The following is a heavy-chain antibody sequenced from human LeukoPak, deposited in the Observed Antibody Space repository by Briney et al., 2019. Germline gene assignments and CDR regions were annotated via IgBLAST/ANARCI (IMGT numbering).Heavy chain of an antibody. CDR2: TSYSGST. V-gene: IGHV4-59*11. CDR3: ARSGSTRSSAYNYYGLDV. Sequence: SETLSLTCIVSGGSISSHYWTWIRQPPGKGLEWIGYTSYSGSTYYNPYLMSRVTISVDTSKNQFSLRLTSVTAADTAMYYCARSGSTRSSAYNYYGLDVWGQGTTLTVSS. J-gene: IGHJ6*02. CDR1: GGSISSHY. D-gene: IGHD2-2*01.